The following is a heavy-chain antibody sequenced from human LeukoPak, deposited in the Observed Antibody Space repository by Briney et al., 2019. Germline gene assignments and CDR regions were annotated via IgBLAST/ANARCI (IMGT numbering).Heavy chain of an antibody. CDR3: AKAMYSSGWPQDY. J-gene: IGHJ4*02. D-gene: IGHD6-19*01. Sequence: GGSLRPSCAASGFTFDDYAMHWVRQAPGKGLEWVSGISWNSGSIGYADSVKGRFTISRDNAKNSLYLQMNSLRAEDMALYYCAKAMYSSGWPQDYWGQGTLVTVSS. V-gene: IGHV3-9*03. CDR2: ISWNSGSI. CDR1: GFTFDDYA.